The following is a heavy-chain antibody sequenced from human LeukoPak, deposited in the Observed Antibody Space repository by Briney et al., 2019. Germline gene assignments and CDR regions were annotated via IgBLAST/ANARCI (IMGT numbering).Heavy chain of an antibody. D-gene: IGHD2-2*01. CDR2: ISWNSGSI. J-gene: IGHJ6*02. Sequence: PGGSLRLSCAASGFTFDDYAMHWVRQAPGKGLEWVSGISWNSGSIGYADSVKGRFTISRDNSKNTLYLQMNSLRAEGTAVYYCANTPSVVPAAIFYYYYGMDVWGQGTTVTVSS. CDR1: GFTFDDYA. CDR3: ANTPSVVPAAIFYYYYGMDV. V-gene: IGHV3-9*01.